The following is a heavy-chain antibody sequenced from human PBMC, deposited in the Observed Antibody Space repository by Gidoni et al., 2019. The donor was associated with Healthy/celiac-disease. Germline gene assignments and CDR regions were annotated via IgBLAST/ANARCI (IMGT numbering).Heavy chain of an antibody. J-gene: IGHJ5*02. Sequence: QVQLVPSGAEVKKPGASVKVSCKASGYTFTIYAMHWVRQAPGQRHEWMGWITAGNGNTKYSQKFQGRVTITRDTSASTAYMELSSLRSEDTAVYYCARDTAICGGVRKGRFDPWGQGTLVTVSS. D-gene: IGHD3-3*01. CDR1: GYTFTIYA. CDR2: ITAGNGNT. V-gene: IGHV1-3*01. CDR3: ARDTAICGGVRKGRFDP.